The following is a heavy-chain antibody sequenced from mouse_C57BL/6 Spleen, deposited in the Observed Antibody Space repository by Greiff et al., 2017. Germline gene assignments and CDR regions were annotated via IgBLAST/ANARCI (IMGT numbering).Heavy chain of an antibody. J-gene: IGHJ4*01. CDR1: GYTFTDYE. CDR3: TRTLFITTVDYAMDY. Sequence: VQLQQSGAELVRPGASVTLSCKASGYTFTDYEMHWVKQTPVHGLEWIGAIDPETGGTAYTQKFKGKAILTADKSSSTAYMELRSLTSEDSAVYYCTRTLFITTVDYAMDYWGQGTSVTVSS. D-gene: IGHD1-1*01. CDR2: IDPETGGT. V-gene: IGHV1-15*01.